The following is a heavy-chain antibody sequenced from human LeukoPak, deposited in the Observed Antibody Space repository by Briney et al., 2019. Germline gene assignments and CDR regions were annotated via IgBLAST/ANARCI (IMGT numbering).Heavy chain of an antibody. CDR3: ARVFLNDYDSSGYYFDY. CDR1: GGSISSYY. CDR2: ISYTGST. J-gene: IGHJ4*02. D-gene: IGHD3-22*01. Sequence: SETLSLTCTVSGGSISSYYWSWIRQPPGKGLEWIGYISYTGSTNYNPSLKSRVTISVDTSKNQLSLKLSSVTAADTAVYYCARVFLNDYDSSGYYFDYWGQGTLVTVSS. V-gene: IGHV4-59*01.